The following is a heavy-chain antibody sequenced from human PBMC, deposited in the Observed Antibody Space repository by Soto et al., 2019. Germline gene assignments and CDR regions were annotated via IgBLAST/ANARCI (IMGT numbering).Heavy chain of an antibody. Sequence: QVQLQQWGAGLLKPSETLSLTCAVNGGSFTGYYGAWIRQSPGKGLEWIGEISHSGRTNYNPSLKSRVTISVDTSKNQFSLKVSSVTAADTGMYYCARNGGSTWYYFDSWGQRTVVTVSS. J-gene: IGHJ4*02. CDR1: GGSFTGYY. D-gene: IGHD6-13*01. V-gene: IGHV4-34*01. CDR2: ISHSGRT. CDR3: ARNGGSTWYYFDS.